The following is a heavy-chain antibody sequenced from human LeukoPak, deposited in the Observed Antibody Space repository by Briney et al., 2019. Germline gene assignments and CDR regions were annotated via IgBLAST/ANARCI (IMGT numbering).Heavy chain of an antibody. CDR3: ARDYGSGGPPDY. J-gene: IGHJ4*02. D-gene: IGHD3-10*01. V-gene: IGHV4-34*01. Sequence: SETLSLTCAVSGVSFSSYYWSWIRQPPGKGLEWIGEINHSGSTNYDPSLKSRVTISVVTSKNQFSLKLSSVTAADTAVYYCARDYGSGGPPDYWGQGTLVTVSS. CDR1: GVSFSSYY. CDR2: INHSGST.